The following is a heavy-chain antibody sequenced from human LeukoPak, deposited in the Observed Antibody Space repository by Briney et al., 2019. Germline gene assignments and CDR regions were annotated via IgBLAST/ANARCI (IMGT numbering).Heavy chain of an antibody. J-gene: IGHJ6*04. CDR1: GFTFGDYA. CDR3: TRVRGIAAAGTFYYYGMDV. CDR2: IRSKAYGGTT. V-gene: IGHV3-49*04. Sequence: GGSLRLSCTASGFTFGDYAMSWVRQAPGKGLEWVGFIRSKAYGGTTEYAASVKGRFTISRDDSKSIVYLQMNSLKTEDTAVYYCTRVRGIAAAGTFYYYGMDVWGKGTTVTVSS. D-gene: IGHD6-13*01.